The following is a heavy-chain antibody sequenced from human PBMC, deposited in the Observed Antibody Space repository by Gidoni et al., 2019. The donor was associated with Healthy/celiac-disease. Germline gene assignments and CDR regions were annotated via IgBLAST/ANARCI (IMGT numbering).Heavy chain of an antibody. CDR1: GYTFTSYD. Sequence: QLVQSGAEVKKPGASGKVSCKASGYTFTSYDINWVRQSTGKGHGWMGWTNTNSGNTGYEQKFQGRVTMTRNTSISTAYMELSSLRSEDTAVYYCARGRDSYGLTFSDYWGQGTLVTVSS. D-gene: IGHD5-18*01. J-gene: IGHJ4*02. V-gene: IGHV1-8*01. CDR3: ARGRDSYGLTFSDY. CDR2: TNTNSGNT.